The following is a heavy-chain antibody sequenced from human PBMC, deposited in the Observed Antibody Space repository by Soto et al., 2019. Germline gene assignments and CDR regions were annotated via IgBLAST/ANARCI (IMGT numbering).Heavy chain of an antibody. CDR3: ARRGITMVRGVIISNWFDP. D-gene: IGHD3-10*01. Sequence: SETLSLTCTVSGGSISSSSYYWGWIRQPPGKGLEWIGSIYYSGSTYYNPSLKSRVTISVDTSKNQFSLKLSSVTAADTAVYYCARRGITMVRGVIISNWFDPWGQGTLVTVSS. CDR2: IYYSGST. CDR1: GGSISSSSYY. J-gene: IGHJ5*02. V-gene: IGHV4-39*01.